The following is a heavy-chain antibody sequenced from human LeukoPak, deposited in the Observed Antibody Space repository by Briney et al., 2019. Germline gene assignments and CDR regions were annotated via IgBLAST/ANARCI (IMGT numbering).Heavy chain of an antibody. Sequence: PSQTLSLTRAVSGGSISSGGYSWSWIRQPPGKGLEWIGYIYYSGSTYYNPSLKSRVTISVDTSKNQFSLKLSSVTAADTAVYYCAREEMATIGFDYWGQGTLVTVSS. D-gene: IGHD5-24*01. CDR2: IYYSGST. V-gene: IGHV4-30-4*07. J-gene: IGHJ4*02. CDR3: AREEMATIGFDY. CDR1: GGSISSGGYS.